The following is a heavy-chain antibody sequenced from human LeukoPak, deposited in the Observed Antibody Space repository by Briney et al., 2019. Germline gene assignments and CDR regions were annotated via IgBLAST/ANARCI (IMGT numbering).Heavy chain of an antibody. CDR1: GFTVSSNY. Sequence: PGGSLRLSCAAPGFTVSSNYMSWVRQAPGKGLEWVSVIYSGGSTYYADSVKGRFTISRDNSKNTLYLQMNSLRAEDTAVYYCAREVGESSGQIDYWGQGTLVTVSS. D-gene: IGHD6-19*01. J-gene: IGHJ4*02. CDR3: AREVGESSGQIDY. V-gene: IGHV3-53*01. CDR2: IYSGGST.